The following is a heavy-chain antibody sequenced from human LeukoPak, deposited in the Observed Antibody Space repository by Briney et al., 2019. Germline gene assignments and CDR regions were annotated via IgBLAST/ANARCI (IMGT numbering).Heavy chain of an antibody. CDR3: ARHEGQQLNFDY. V-gene: IGHV4-34*01. D-gene: IGHD6-13*01. CDR2: INHSGST. Sequence: SETLSLTCAVYGGSFSGYYWSWIRQPPGKGLEWIGEINHSGSTNYNPSLKSRVTISVDTSKNQFSLKLSSVTAADTAVYYCARHEGQQLNFDYWGQGTLVTVSS. J-gene: IGHJ4*02. CDR1: GGSFSGYY.